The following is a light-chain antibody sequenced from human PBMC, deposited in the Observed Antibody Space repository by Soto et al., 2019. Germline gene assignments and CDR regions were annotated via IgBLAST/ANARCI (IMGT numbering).Light chain of an antibody. CDR3: QHNTVYPYT. CDR2: AAS. Sequence: DVQMTQSPSSLSASVGDTVTITCRASQDIRKYLAWFQQRPGQAPKSLIYAASTLQSGVPSKFSGSGSGTDFTLTISSLQPEDSATYFCQHNTVYPYTFGQGTKLDIK. CDR1: QDIRKY. J-gene: IGKJ2*01. V-gene: IGKV1-16*02.